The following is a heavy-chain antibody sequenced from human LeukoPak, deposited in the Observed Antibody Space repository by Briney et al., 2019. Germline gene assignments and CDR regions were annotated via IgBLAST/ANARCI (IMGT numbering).Heavy chain of an antibody. V-gene: IGHV4-39*07. CDR3: ARDHMVRQPL. D-gene: IGHD3-10*01. Sequence: SETLSLTCTVSGGSISSSSYYWGWIRQPPGKGLEWIGSIYYSGSTNYNPSLKSRVTISVDTSKNQFSLKLSSVTAADTAVYYCARDHMVRQPLWGQGTLVTVSS. CDR1: GGSISSSSYY. J-gene: IGHJ4*02. CDR2: IYYSGST.